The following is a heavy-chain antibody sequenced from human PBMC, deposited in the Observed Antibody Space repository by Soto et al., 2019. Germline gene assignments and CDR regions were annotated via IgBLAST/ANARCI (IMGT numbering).Heavy chain of an antibody. J-gene: IGHJ4*02. CDR3: ASDATVVTPGVDY. CDR2: ISYAESKN. V-gene: IGHV3-30-3*01. Sequence: QVQLVESGGGVVQPGRPLRLSCAASGFPFGSYPLHWYRQLRRKGPEWVAVISYAESKNYYADSVKGRFTISRDNSKSTLYLQMNSLRAEDTAVYYCASDATVVTPGVDYWGQGTLVTVSS. CDR1: GFPFGSYP. D-gene: IGHD4-17*01.